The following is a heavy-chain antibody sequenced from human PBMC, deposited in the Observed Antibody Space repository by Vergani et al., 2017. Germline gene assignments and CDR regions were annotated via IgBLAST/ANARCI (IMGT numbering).Heavy chain of an antibody. CDR2: IRYDGSNK. CDR3: AKRDRYYDILTGYYNYGMDV. D-gene: IGHD3-9*01. V-gene: IGHV3-30*02. J-gene: IGHJ6*02. CDR1: GFTFSSYS. Sequence: QVQLVESGGGVVQPGGSLRLSCAASGFTFSSYSMHWVRQAPGKGLEWVAFIRYDGSNKYYADSVKGRFTISRDNSKNTLYLQMNSLRAEDTAVYYCAKRDRYYDILTGYYNYGMDVWGQGTTVTVSS.